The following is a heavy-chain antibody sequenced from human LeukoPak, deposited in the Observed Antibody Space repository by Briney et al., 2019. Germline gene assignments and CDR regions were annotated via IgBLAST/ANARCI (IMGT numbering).Heavy chain of an antibody. CDR3: ARHSRYCSSTSCVKRYFQH. CDR1: GDSISSSIW. J-gene: IGHJ1*01. D-gene: IGHD2-2*01. V-gene: IGHV4-4*02. CDR2: IYHSGSP. Sequence: PSETLSLTCTVSGDSISSSIWWSWVRQPPGKGLEWIGEIYHSGSPNYNPSLKSRVTISVDKSENQFSLKLNSVTAADTAVYYCARHSRYCSSTSCVKRYFQHWGQGTLVTVSS.